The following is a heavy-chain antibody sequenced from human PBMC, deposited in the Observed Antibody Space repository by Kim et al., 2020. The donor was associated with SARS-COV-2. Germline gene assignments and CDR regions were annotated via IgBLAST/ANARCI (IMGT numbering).Heavy chain of an antibody. D-gene: IGHD3-16*02. J-gene: IGHJ4*02. CDR1: GGSFSGYY. CDR2: INHSGST. Sequence: SETLSLTCAVYGGSFSGYYWSWIRQPPGKGLEWIGEINHSGSTNYNPSLKSRVTISVDTSKNQFSLKLSSVTAADTAVYYCARGRGMITFGGVIVIPGLDYWGQGTLVTVSS. CDR3: ARGRGMITFGGVIVIPGLDY. V-gene: IGHV4-34*01.